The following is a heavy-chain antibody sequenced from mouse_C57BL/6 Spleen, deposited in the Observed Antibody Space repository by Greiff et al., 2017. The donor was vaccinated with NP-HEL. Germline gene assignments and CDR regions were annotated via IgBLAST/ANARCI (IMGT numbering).Heavy chain of an antibody. J-gene: IGHJ4*01. CDR1: GYTFTSYW. CDR3: ASHYYGSSYRAMDY. V-gene: IGHV1-72*01. CDR2: IDPNSGGT. Sequence: HVQLQQPGAELVKPGASVKLSCKASGYTFTSYWMHWVKQRPGRGLEWIGRIDPNSGGTKYNEKFKSKATLTVDKPSSTAYMQLSSLTSEDSAVYYCASHYYGSSYRAMDYWGQGTSVTVSS. D-gene: IGHD1-1*01.